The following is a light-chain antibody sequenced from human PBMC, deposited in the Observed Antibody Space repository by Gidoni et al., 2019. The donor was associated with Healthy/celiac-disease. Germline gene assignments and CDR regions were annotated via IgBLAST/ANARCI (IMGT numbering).Light chain of an antibody. CDR2: DAS. V-gene: IGKV3-11*01. Sequence: MVLTQSPATLSLSHGERATLSCRASQSVSSYLAWYQQKPGQAPRLLIYDASNRATGIPARFSGSGSGTDFTLTISSLEPEDFAVYYCQQRSNWPPWTFGQGTKVEIK. J-gene: IGKJ1*01. CDR1: QSVSSY. CDR3: QQRSNWPPWT.